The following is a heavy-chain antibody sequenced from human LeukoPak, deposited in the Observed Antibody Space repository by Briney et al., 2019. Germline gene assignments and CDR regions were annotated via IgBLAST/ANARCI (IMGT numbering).Heavy chain of an antibody. CDR1: GFTFSAYA. CDR2: VSSDGGTK. J-gene: IGHJ4*02. D-gene: IGHD5-12*01. CDR3: AKEGSATYREDFDY. Sequence: PGGSLRLSCEASGFTFSAYALTWVRQAPGKGLEWVAVVSSDGGTKYYADSVKGRFTISRDNSKNTLYLEMNSLRSEDTALYYCAKEGSATYREDFDYWGQGTLVTVSS. V-gene: IGHV3-30*18.